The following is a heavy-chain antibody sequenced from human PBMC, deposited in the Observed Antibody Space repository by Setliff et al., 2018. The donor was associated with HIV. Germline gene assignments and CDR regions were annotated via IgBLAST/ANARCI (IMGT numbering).Heavy chain of an antibody. D-gene: IGHD4-17*01. CDR3: ARRVPPIPSGDHDY. V-gene: IGHV1-2*02. CDR2: INPNSSDT. J-gene: IGHJ4*02. CDR1: GYTFTDYY. Sequence: ASVKVSCKASGYTFTDYYIRWVRQAPGQGLEWMGWINPNSSDTNYAQKFQGRVTMTRDTSISTAYMDLSRLRSDDTAVYYCARRVPPIPSGDHDYWGQGTLVTVSS.